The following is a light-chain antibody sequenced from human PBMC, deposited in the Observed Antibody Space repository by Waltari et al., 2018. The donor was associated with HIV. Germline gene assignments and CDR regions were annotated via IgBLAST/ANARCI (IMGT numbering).Light chain of an antibody. V-gene: IGKV3-20*01. CDR1: QSIRSTS. J-gene: IGKJ5*01. Sequence: EIVLTQSPGTLSLSSGERATLSCRASQSIRSTSLAWYQQKPGQAPRLLIYAASSRATGIPDRVSGSGSGTDFTLTISRLEPEDFAVYYCQQYGGSPITFGQGTRLEIK. CDR2: AAS. CDR3: QQYGGSPIT.